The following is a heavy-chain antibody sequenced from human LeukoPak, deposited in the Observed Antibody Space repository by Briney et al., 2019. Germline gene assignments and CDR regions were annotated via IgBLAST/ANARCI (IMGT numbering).Heavy chain of an antibody. V-gene: IGHV3-66*01. D-gene: IGHD1-26*01. CDR2: IYSGGGT. CDR1: GFTLSRNY. J-gene: IGHJ4*02. Sequence: GGSLRLSCAASGFTLSRNYMTWVRQARGKGPEWVSLIYSGGGTQYADSVNGRFTISRDNSKNTLYLQMNSLRAEDTAVYYCARNTDSGGGRGYWGQGTLVTVSS. CDR3: ARNTDSGGGRGY.